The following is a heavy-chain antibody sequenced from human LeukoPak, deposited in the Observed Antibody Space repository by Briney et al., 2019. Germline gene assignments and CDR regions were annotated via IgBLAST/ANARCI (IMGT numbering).Heavy chain of an antibody. CDR2: INAGNGNT. V-gene: IGHV1-3*01. D-gene: IGHD2-2*01. Sequence: ASVKVSCKASGYTFTCYAMHWVRQAPGQRLEWMGWINAGNGNTKYSQKFQGRVTITRDTSASTAYMELSSLRSEDTAVHYCARSQLLLEVGVYYYYGMDVWGQGTTVTVSS. CDR1: GYTFTCYA. CDR3: ARSQLLLEVGVYYYYGMDV. J-gene: IGHJ6*02.